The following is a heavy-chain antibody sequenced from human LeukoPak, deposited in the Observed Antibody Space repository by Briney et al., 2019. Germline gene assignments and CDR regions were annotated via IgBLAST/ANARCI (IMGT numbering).Heavy chain of an antibody. J-gene: IGHJ6*02. CDR1: GLTFSSYA. CDR2: ISSSGGST. CDR3: ARWLRGIADEDGVDV. D-gene: IGHD6-13*01. Sequence: PGGSLRLSCAASGLTFSSYAMNWVRQAPGKGLEWVSAISSSGGSTYYADSVKGRFTISRDNAKNSLYLQMNSLRAEDTAVYYCARWLRGIADEDGVDVWGQGTTVTVSS. V-gene: IGHV3-23*01.